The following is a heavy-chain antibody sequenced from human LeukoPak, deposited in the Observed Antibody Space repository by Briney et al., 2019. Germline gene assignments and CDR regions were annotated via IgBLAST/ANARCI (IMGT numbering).Heavy chain of an antibody. V-gene: IGHV1-69*04. D-gene: IGHD3-22*01. CDR3: ARTKDYSDSSGEILEYFQH. CDR2: IIPIFGIA. CDR1: GGTFSSYA. J-gene: IGHJ1*01. Sequence: SVKVSCKASGGTFSSYAISWVRQAPGQGLEWMGRIIPIFGIANYAQKFQGRVTITADKSTSTAYMELSSLRSEDTAVYYCARTKDYSDSSGEILEYFQHWGQGTLVTVSS.